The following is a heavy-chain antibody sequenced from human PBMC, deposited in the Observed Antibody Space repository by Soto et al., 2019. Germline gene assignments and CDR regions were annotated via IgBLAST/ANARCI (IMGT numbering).Heavy chain of an antibody. Sequence: PSETLSLTCTVSGASISSGGYYWGWIRQHPGKGLEWIGYIYYSGSTYYNPSLKSRVAISVDTSKNQFSLKLSSVTAADTAVYYCARTMVRGVRRHGMDVWGQGTTVTVSS. CDR2: IYYSGST. CDR1: GASISSGGYY. J-gene: IGHJ6*02. D-gene: IGHD3-10*01. CDR3: ARTMVRGVRRHGMDV. V-gene: IGHV4-31*03.